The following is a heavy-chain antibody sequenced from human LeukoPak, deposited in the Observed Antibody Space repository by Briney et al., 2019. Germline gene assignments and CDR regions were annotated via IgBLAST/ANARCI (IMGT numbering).Heavy chain of an antibody. V-gene: IGHV4-34*01. J-gene: IGHJ4*02. CDR2: INHGGST. CDR3: ARYYDTLTGYYAIDY. CDR1: GGSFSGYY. D-gene: IGHD3-9*01. Sequence: PSETLSLTCAVYGGSFSGYYWNLIRQPPGKGLEWIGEINHGGSTNYNPSLRSRVTISVDTSKNQFSLKLSSVTAADTAVYYCARYYDTLTGYYAIDYWGQGTLVTVSS.